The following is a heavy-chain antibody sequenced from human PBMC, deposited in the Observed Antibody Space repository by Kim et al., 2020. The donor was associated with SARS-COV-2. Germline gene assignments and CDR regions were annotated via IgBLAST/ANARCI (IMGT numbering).Heavy chain of an antibody. Sequence: GGSLRLSCAASGFTFSSYGMHWVRQAPGKGLEWVAVIWYDGSNKYYADSVKGRFTISRDNSKNTLYLQMNSLRAEDTAVYYCARGGSLGYFDYWGQEPWSPSPQ. CDR1: GFTFSSYG. V-gene: IGHV3-33*01. CDR2: IWYDGSNK. J-gene: IGHJ4*01. CDR3: ARGGSLGYFDY. D-gene: IGHD3-10*01.